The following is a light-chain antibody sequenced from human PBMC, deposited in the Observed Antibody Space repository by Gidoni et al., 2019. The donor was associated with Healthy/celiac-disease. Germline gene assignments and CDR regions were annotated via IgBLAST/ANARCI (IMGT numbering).Light chain of an antibody. CDR2: AAS. J-gene: IGKJ5*01. CDR3: QQSYSTPPIT. CDR1: QSSSSY. Sequence: IQMTQSPSSLSASVGDRVTITCRASQSSSSYLNWYQQKPGKAPKLLIYAASSLQSGVPSRFSGSGSGTDFTLTSSSLQPEDFATYYCQQSYSTPPITFAQXTRLEIK. V-gene: IGKV1-39*01.